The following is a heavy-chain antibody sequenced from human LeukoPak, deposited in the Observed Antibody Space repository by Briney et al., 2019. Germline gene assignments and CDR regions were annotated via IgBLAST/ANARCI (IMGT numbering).Heavy chain of an antibody. J-gene: IGHJ6*03. CDR1: GGSISSSSYY. CDR3: ARQRRSIFPYYYYYMDV. V-gene: IGHV4-39*01. CDR2: IYYSGST. D-gene: IGHD3-3*01. Sequence: PSETLSLTCTVSGGSISSSSYYWGWIRQPPGKGLEWIGSIYYSGSTYYNPSLKSRVTISVDTSKNQFSLKLSSVTAADTAVYYCARQRRSIFPYYYYYMDVWGKGTTVTVSS.